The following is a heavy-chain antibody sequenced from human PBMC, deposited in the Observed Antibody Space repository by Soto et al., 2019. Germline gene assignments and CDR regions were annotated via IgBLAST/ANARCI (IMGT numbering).Heavy chain of an antibody. CDR3: ARDLVPAAPNYYYYGMDV. CDR1: GFTFSSYW. J-gene: IGHJ6*02. CDR2: INSDGSST. V-gene: IGHV3-74*01. Sequence: AGGSLRLSCAASGFTFSSYWMHWVRQAPGKGLVWFSRINSDGSSTSYADSVKGRFTISRDNAKNTLYLQMNSLRAEDTAVYYCARDLVPAAPNYYYYGMDVWGQGTTVTVSS. D-gene: IGHD2-2*01.